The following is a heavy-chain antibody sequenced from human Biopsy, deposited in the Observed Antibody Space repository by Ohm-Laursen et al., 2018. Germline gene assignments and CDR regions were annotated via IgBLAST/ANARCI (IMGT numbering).Heavy chain of an antibody. D-gene: IGHD2-15*01. CDR1: GKTFSDYY. J-gene: IGHJ4*02. CDR2: ITQSGRT. V-gene: IGHV4-34*08. Sequence: TLSLTCAVYGKTFSDYYWSWIRQPPGQGLEWIGQITQSGRTNYNPSLKSRVNISADKSNNQFSLKLTSVTSADTAVYFCGNEVHGRDYWGLGALVTVSS. CDR3: GNEVHGRDY.